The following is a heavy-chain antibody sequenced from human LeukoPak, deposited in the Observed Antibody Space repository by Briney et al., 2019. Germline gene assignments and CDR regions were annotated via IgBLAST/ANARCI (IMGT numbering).Heavy chain of an antibody. CDR3: ARGGDIVVVPAAIHHAFDI. D-gene: IGHD2-2*02. CDR2: IYTSGST. CDR1: GGSISSYY. V-gene: IGHV4-4*07. J-gene: IGHJ3*02. Sequence: PSETLSLTCTVSGGSISSYYWSWIRQPAGKGLEWIGRIYTSGSTNYNPSLKSRVTMSVDTSKNQFSLKLSSVTAADTAVYYCARGGDIVVVPAAIHHAFDIWGQGTMVTVSP.